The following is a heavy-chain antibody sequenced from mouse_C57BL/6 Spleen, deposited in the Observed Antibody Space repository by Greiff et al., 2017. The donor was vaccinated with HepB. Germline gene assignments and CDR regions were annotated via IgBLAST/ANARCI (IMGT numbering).Heavy chain of an antibody. D-gene: IGHD6-1*01. CDR3: AREVASSWFAY. V-gene: IGHV1-7*01. J-gene: IGHJ3*01. Sequence: VQLQQSGAELAKPGASVKLSCKASGYTFTSYWMHWVKQRPGQGLEWIGYINPSSGYTKYNQKFKDKVTLTADKSSSTAYMQLSSLTYEDSAVYYCAREVASSWFAYWGQGTLVTVSA. CDR1: GYTFTSYW. CDR2: INPSSGYT.